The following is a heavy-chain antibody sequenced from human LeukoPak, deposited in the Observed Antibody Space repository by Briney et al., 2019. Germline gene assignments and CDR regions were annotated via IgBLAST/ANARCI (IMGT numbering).Heavy chain of an antibody. CDR2: INPNSGGT. CDR3: ARGRNDDFWTDFDP. V-gene: IGHV1-2*02. J-gene: IGHJ5*02. Sequence: GASVKVSCKASGYTFTGYYMHWVRQAPGQGLEWMGWINPNSGGTNYAQRFQDRVTMTRDTSINTAYMELNSLRSDDTAVYYCARGRNDDFWTDFDPWGHGTLVTVPS. D-gene: IGHD3-3*01. CDR1: GYTFTGYY.